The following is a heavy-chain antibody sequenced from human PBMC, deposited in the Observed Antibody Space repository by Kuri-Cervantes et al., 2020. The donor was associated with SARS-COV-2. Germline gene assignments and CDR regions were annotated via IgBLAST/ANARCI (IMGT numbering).Heavy chain of an antibody. J-gene: IGHJ5*02. CDR2: INHSGST. CDR1: GGSFSGYY. CDR3: ARHRWFDP. D-gene: IGHD1-14*01. V-gene: IGHV4-34*01. Sequence: SQALSLTCAVYGGSFSGYYWSWIRQPPGKGLEWIGEINHSGSTNYNPSLKSRVTISVDTSKNQFSLKLSSVTAADTAVYYCARHRWFDPWGQGTLVTVSS.